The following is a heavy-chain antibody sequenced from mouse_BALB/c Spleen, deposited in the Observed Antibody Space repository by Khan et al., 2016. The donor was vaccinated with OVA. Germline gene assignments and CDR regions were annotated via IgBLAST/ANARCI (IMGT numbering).Heavy chain of an antibody. J-gene: IGHJ1*01. CDR2: ISSGATYT. CDR1: GFTFSSYT. D-gene: IGHD2-1*01. V-gene: IGHV5-6-4*01. CDR3: TRDGNYAHWFFDV. Sequence: EVELVESGGGLVKPGGSLKLSCAASGFTFSSYTLSWVRQTPEKRLEWVATISSGATYTYYPDSVKGRFTISRANAKNTLYLQMSSLKSEDTAMYYWTRDGNYAHWFFDVWGAGTTVTVSS.